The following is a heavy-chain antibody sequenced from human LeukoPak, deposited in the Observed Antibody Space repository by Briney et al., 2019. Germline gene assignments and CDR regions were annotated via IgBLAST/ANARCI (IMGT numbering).Heavy chain of an antibody. CDR3: ARGLAVAGVYYYYGMDV. Sequence: ASVKVSCKASGYTFTGYYMHWLRQAPGQGLEWMGWINPNSGGTNYAQKFQGRVTMTRDTSISTAYMELSRLRSDDTAVYYCARGLAVAGVYYYYGMDVWGQGTTVTVSS. CDR1: GYTFTGYY. D-gene: IGHD6-19*01. CDR2: INPNSGGT. V-gene: IGHV1-2*02. J-gene: IGHJ6*02.